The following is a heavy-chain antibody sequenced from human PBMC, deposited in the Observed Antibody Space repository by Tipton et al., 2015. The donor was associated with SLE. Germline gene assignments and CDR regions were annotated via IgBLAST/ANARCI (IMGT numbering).Heavy chain of an antibody. CDR3: ARGGGKESSFDP. Sequence: QLVQSGAEVKKPGASVRVSCKASGYKFRDYGVTWVRQAPGQGLEWLGWISAYSGITNYAQRVQDRLTLTTDTSTSTAYMDLTSPTSDDTAFYYCARGGGKESSFDPWGQGTLVTVSS. CDR1: GYKFRDYG. J-gene: IGHJ5*02. V-gene: IGHV1-18*01. CDR2: ISAYSGIT.